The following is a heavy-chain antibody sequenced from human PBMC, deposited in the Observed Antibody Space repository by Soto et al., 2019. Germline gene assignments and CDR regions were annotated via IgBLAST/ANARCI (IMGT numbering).Heavy chain of an antibody. J-gene: IGHJ5*02. CDR2: LNPNSGNT. Sequence: QVQLVQSGAEVKKPGASVKVSCKASGYMFSTYDINWVRQAPGQGLEWMGWLNPNSGNTGYAQKFQGRVTMTRNTSLNTAYMELRSLGSDDTAVYYCARYHRYNWNDEGWFDPWGKVNLVTVSS. CDR1: GYMFSTYD. D-gene: IGHD1-20*01. CDR3: ARYHRYNWNDEGWFDP. V-gene: IGHV1-8*01.